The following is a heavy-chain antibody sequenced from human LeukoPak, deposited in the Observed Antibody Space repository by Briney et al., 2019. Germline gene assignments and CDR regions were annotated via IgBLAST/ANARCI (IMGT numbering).Heavy chain of an antibody. CDR3: ARGSLHCNGTSCYDFDY. CDR1: GFTFSSYA. V-gene: IGHV3-23*01. D-gene: IGHD2-2*01. J-gene: IGHJ4*02. Sequence: PGGSLRLSCAASGFTFSSYAMSWVRQAPGKGLEWVSAISGSGGTTKYADSVKGRFTISRDNSKNTLYLQMNSLRAEDTAVYYCARGSLHCNGTSCYDFDYWGQGTLVTVSS. CDR2: ISGSGGTT.